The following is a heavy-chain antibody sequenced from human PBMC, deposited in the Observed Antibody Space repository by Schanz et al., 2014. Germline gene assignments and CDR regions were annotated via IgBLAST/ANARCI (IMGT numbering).Heavy chain of an antibody. CDR1: GFTFISYD. J-gene: IGHJ6*03. Sequence: VQLLESGGGLVQPGGSLRLSCVASGFTFISYDIHWVRQAPGKGLEWVAVIWHDGSGKYYADSVKGRFTISRDNSKNTLYLQMNSLRAEDTAVYYCARPSDSSWYMDVWGKGTTVTVSS. CDR2: IWHDGSGK. D-gene: IGHD2-21*02. V-gene: IGHV3-33*01. CDR3: ARPSDSSWYMDV.